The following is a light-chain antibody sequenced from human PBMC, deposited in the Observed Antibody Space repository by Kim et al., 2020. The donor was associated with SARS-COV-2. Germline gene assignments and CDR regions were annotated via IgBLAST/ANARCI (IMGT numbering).Light chain of an antibody. Sequence: QSALTQPASVSGSPGQSITISCTGTSSDVGGYNYVSWYQQHPGEAPKVIIYNVSSRPSGVSTRFSGSKSGNTASLAIFGLQAEDEADYYCYSFTSTSTWVFGGGTKVTVL. CDR3: YSFTSTSTWV. V-gene: IGLV2-14*01. CDR2: NVS. CDR1: SSDVGGYNY. J-gene: IGLJ3*02.